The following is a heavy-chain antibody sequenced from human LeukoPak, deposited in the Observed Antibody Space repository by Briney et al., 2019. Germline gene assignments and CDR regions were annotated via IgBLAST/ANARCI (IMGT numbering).Heavy chain of an antibody. Sequence: GGSLRLSCAASGFTVSSNYMSWVRQAPGKGLEWVSVIYSGGSTYYADSVQGRFTISRDNSKNTLYLQMNSLRAEDTAVYYCARDLIVVVPAAHYYYYGMDVWGQGTTVTVSS. D-gene: IGHD2-2*01. CDR1: GFTVSSNY. CDR3: ARDLIVVVPAAHYYYYGMDV. J-gene: IGHJ6*02. CDR2: IYSGGST. V-gene: IGHV3-53*01.